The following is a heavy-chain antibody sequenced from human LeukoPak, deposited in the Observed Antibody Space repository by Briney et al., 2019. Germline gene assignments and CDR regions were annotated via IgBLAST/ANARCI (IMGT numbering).Heavy chain of an antibody. CDR3: ARQYSGRYSHFDY. D-gene: IGHD1-26*01. J-gene: IGHJ4*02. V-gene: IGHV4-59*08. Sequence: SETLSLTCTVSGGSISSYYWSWIRQPPGKGLEWIGYIYYSGSTNYNPSLKSRVTISVDTSKNQFSLKLSSVTAADTAVYYCARQYSGRYSHFDYWGQGTLVTVSS. CDR1: GGSISSYY. CDR2: IYYSGST.